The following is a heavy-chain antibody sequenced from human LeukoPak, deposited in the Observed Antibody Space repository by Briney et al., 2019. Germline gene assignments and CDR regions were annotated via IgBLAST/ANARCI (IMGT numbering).Heavy chain of an antibody. CDR3: ARDQLWFGELSPGAFDI. CDR2: TYYRSKWYN. V-gene: IGHV6-1*01. CDR1: GDSVSSNSAA. D-gene: IGHD3-10*01. Sequence: SQTLSLTCAISGDSVSSNSAAWNWVRQSPSRGLEWLGRTYYRSKWYNDYAVSVKSRITINPDTSKNQFSLQLNSVTPEDTAVYYCARDQLWFGELSPGAFDIWGQGTMVTVSS. J-gene: IGHJ3*02.